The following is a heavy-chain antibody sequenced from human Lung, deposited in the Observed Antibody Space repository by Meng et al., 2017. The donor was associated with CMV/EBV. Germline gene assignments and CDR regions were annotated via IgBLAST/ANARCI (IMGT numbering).Heavy chain of an antibody. V-gene: IGHV1-2*02. J-gene: IGHJ4*02. CDR3: ARERFRTVRGLFSY. Sequence: ASVKVSCKASGHSFTDYYIHWVRQVPGQGLEWMGWINPNSGGTNYAENFQGRVTMTRDTSISTASMELNRLRSEDTAVYYCARERFRTVRGLFSYWGQGTLVTVSS. CDR1: GHSFTDYY. D-gene: IGHD3-10*01. CDR2: INPNSGGT.